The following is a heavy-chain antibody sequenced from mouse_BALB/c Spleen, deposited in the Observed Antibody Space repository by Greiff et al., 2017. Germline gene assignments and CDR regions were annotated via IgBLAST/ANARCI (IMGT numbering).Heavy chain of an antibody. CDR2: ISYSGST. J-gene: IGHJ3*01. CDR1: GYSITSDYA. Sequence: DVQLQESGPGLVKPSQSLSLTCTVTGYSITSDYAWHWIRQFPGNKLEWMGYISYSGSTSYNPSLKSRISITRDTSKNQFFLQLNSVTTEDTATYYCASSGYYSAWFAYWGQGTLVTVSA. D-gene: IGHD2-3*01. V-gene: IGHV3-2*02. CDR3: ASSGYYSAWFAY.